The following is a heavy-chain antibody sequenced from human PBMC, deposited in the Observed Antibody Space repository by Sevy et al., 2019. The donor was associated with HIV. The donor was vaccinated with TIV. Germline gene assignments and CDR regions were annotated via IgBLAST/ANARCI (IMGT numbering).Heavy chain of an antibody. CDR3: AKDVVGGTYYIENYYYGMDV. CDR1: GTNFGAFA. J-gene: IGHJ6*02. Sequence: QLGGSLRLSCAVSGTNFGAFAMHWVRQAPGKGLEWVAGLSLQGTNKYYADSLKGRFNISRDNSKDILYLHMKSLRPEDTAIYYCAKDVVGGTYYIENYYYGMDVWGLGTTVTVSS. V-gene: IGHV3-30*18. D-gene: IGHD3-10*01. CDR2: LSLQGTNK.